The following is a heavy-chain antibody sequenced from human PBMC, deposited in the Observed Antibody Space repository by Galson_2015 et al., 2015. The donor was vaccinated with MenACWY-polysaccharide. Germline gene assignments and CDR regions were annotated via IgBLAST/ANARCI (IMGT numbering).Heavy chain of an antibody. CDR1: GFTFSNYW. CDR3: ARGHYGMVV. V-gene: IGHV3-7*01. Sequence: SMRLSCAASGFTFSNYWMTWVRQAPGKGLEWVANIKKDGSEKYYVDSVKGRFTISRDNALYLQMNSLRAEETAVYFCARGHYGMVVWGQGTTVTVSS. J-gene: IGHJ6*02. CDR2: IKKDGSEK.